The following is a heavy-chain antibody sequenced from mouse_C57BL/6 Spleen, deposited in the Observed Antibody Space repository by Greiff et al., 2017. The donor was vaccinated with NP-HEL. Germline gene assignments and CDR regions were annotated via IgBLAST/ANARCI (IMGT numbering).Heavy chain of an antibody. V-gene: IGHV1-82*01. D-gene: IGHD1-1*01. Sequence: QVQLQQSGPELVKPGASVKISCKASGYAFSSSWMNWVKQRPGKGLEWIGRIYPGDGDTNYNGKFKGKATLTADKSSSTAYMQLSSLTSEDSAVYFCARTTVVVGDYFDYWGQGTTLTVSS. CDR1: GYAFSSSW. CDR2: IYPGDGDT. CDR3: ARTTVVVGDYFDY. J-gene: IGHJ2*01.